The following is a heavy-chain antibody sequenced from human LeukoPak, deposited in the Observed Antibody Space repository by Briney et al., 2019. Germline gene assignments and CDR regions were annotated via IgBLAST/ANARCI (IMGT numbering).Heavy chain of an antibody. CDR1: GFTFSSYS. Sequence: GGSLRLSCAASGFTFSSYSMNWVRQAPGEGLEWVSSISSSSSYIYYADSVKGRFTISRDNAKNSLYLQMNSLRAEDTAVYYCARAPVPAASDYWGQGTLVTVSS. D-gene: IGHD2-2*01. CDR3: ARAPVPAASDY. CDR2: ISSSSSYI. V-gene: IGHV3-21*01. J-gene: IGHJ4*02.